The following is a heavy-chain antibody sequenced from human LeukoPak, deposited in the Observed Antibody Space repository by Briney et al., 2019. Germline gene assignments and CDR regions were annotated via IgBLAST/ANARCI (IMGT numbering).Heavy chain of an antibody. Sequence: SETLSLTCTVSGGSIRNTPHFWGWIRQPPGKGLEWVGSINYSGNTYYSPSLKSRITMSVDTSKNQFSLRMDFVTTADTAIYYCVRHWFYWGRGALVTVSS. CDR1: GGSIRNTPHF. J-gene: IGHJ4*02. V-gene: IGHV4-39*01. CDR2: INYSGNT. D-gene: IGHD3-10*01. CDR3: VRHWFY.